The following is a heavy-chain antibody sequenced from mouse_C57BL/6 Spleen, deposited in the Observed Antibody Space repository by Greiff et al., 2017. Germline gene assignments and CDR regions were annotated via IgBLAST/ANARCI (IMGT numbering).Heavy chain of an antibody. Sequence: DVMLVESGGGLVQPGGSMKLSCAASGFTFSDAWMDWVRQSPEKGLEWVAEIRNKANNHATYYAESVKGRFTISRDDSKSSVYLQMNSLRAEDTGIYYCTERGLRREGYFDYWGQGTTLTVSS. CDR1: GFTFSDAW. CDR3: TERGLRREGYFDY. J-gene: IGHJ2*01. V-gene: IGHV6-6*01. D-gene: IGHD2-2*01. CDR2: IRNKANNHAT.